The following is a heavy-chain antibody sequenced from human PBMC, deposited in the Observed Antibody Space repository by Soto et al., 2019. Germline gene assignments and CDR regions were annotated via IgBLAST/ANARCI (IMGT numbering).Heavy chain of an antibody. J-gene: IGHJ4*02. CDR1: GYTFSSYG. D-gene: IGHD2-21*02. CDR3: ARDCLHCGGDQPHFDY. Sequence: VASVKVSCKASGYTFSSYGVSWVRQAPGQGLEWMGWISGYNGNLNRAQKLQGRVTMTTDTSTSTAYMELRSLRSDDTAVYYCARDCLHCGGDQPHFDYWGQGTLVTVSS. CDR2: ISGYNGNL. V-gene: IGHV1-18*01.